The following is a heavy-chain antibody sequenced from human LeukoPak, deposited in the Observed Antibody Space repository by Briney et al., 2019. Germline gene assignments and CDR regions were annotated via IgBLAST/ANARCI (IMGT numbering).Heavy chain of an antibody. V-gene: IGHV3-48*01. Sequence: HPGGSLRLSCAASGFTFSSYSMNWVRQAPGKGLEWVSYISSSSSTIYYADSVKGRFTISRDNAKNSLYLQMNSLRAEDTALYYCAKGDSSGYYYTAFDYWGQGTLATVSS. J-gene: IGHJ4*02. CDR1: GFTFSSYS. CDR2: ISSSSSTI. D-gene: IGHD3-22*01. CDR3: AKGDSSGYYYTAFDY.